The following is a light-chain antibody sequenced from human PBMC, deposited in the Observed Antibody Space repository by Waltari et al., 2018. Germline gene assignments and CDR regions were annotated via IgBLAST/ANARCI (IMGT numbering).Light chain of an antibody. CDR3: QQPPGT. Sequence: DIQLTQSPSFPSASVGDRVTFTCRASRDIRNYLAWYQQKSGKAPKLLIFAASTLQSGVPSRFSGSGSGTEFTLTISSLQPEDLATYYCQQPPGTFGGGTKVEIK. CDR2: AAS. J-gene: IGKJ4*01. CDR1: RDIRNY. V-gene: IGKV1-9*01.